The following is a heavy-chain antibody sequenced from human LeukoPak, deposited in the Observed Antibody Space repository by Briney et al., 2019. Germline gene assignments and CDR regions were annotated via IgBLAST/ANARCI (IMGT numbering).Heavy chain of an antibody. CDR2: ISHSCMTM. CDR3: ARYSIVRGNIGNDMDV. J-gene: IGHJ6*03. CDR1: GFTFCYYY. D-gene: IGHD2-8*01. V-gene: IGHV3-11*01. Sequence: GGSLRLSYAASGFTFCYYYMSWIRQAPGKGLERVSYISHSCMTMYYADSVKGRFTIARDNTKNSLYLQIDSLRAGDTAVYYCARYSIVRGNIGNDMDVWGKGTTVTVSS.